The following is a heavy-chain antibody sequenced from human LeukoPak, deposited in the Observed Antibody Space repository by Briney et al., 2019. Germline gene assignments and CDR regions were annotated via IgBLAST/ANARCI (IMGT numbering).Heavy chain of an antibody. CDR2: IYSGGGT. J-gene: IGHJ4*02. Sequence: GGSLRLSCAASGFTLSSYWMSWVRQAPGKGLEWVSVIYSGGGTYYADSVKGRFTISRDNSKNTLYLQMNSLRAEDTAVYYCARDTPSRDYWGQGTLVTVSS. CDR3: ARDTPSRDY. CDR1: GFTLSSYW. V-gene: IGHV3-66*01.